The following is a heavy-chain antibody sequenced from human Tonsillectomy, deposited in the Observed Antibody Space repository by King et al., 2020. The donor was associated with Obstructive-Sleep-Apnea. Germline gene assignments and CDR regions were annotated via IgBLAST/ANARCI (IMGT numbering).Heavy chain of an antibody. Sequence: VQLVESGGGLVQPGRSLRLSCAASGFTFDDYAMHWVRQAPGKGLEWVSGISRNSGSVGHAESVRGRFSISRDNAKNSLYLQMNSLRAEDTALYYCAKDRSVSMNWVAFDFWGQGTMVTVSS. D-gene: IGHD7-27*01. J-gene: IGHJ3*01. CDR1: GFTFDDYA. CDR2: ISRNSGSV. V-gene: IGHV3-9*01. CDR3: AKDRSVSMNWVAFDF.